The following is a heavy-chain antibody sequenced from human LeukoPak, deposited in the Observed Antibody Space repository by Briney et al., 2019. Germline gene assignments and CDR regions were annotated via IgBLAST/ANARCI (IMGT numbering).Heavy chain of an antibody. V-gene: IGHV3-30*18. D-gene: IGHD3-10*01. CDR2: ISYDGSNK. CDR1: GYTFSTYG. Sequence: PGGSLRVSCAASGYTFSTYGMHWVRQGPGKGLEWVAVISYDGSNKYYADSVKGRFTISRDNSKNTLYLQMNSLRAEDTAVYYCAKDPADGSGSYYNVYWGQGTLVTVSS. CDR3: AKDPADGSGSYYNVY. J-gene: IGHJ4*02.